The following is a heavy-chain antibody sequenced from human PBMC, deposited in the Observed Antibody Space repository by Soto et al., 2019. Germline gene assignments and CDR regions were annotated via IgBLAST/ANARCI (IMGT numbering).Heavy chain of an antibody. CDR1: GGTFGSYA. CDR3: ARRTTVTTLSELGYFDL. Sequence: QVQLVQSGAEVKKPGSSVKVSCKASGGTFGSYAISWVRQAPGQGLEWMGGIIPIFGTANYAQKFQGRVTMTADESTSTAYMELSSLRSEDTAVYYCARRTTVTTLSELGYFDLWGRGTLVTVSS. CDR2: IIPIFGTA. V-gene: IGHV1-69*12. J-gene: IGHJ2*01. D-gene: IGHD4-17*01.